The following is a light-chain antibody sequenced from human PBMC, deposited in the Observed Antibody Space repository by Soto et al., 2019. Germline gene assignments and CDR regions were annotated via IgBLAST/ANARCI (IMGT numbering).Light chain of an antibody. CDR3: CSYTTSNTFV. CDR1: SSYVRAYNY. Sequence: QSVLTQPASVSGSLGQSITISCSGTSSYVRAYNYVSWYQQYPGKAPKLMIYHVTDRPSGVSNRFSGFKSGNTASLTISGLQAEDEADYYCCSYTTSNTFVFGTGTKVTVL. J-gene: IGLJ1*01. V-gene: IGLV2-14*01. CDR2: HVT.